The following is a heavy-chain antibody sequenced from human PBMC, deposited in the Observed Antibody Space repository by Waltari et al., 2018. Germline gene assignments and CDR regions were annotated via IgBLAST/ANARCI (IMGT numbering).Heavy chain of an antibody. CDR1: GGSFSGYY. D-gene: IGHD6-13*01. CDR2: INQSGST. J-gene: IGHJ6*02. Sequence: QVQLQRWGAGLLKPSETLSLTCAVYGGSFSGYYWSWIRPHPGKGREWIGEINQSGSTNYNPSLKSRVTISVDTSKNQFSLKLSSVTAADTAVYYCARGGRGWSSWYNYYYYGMDVWGQGTTVTVSS. CDR3: ARGGRGWSSWYNYYYYGMDV. V-gene: IGHV4-34*01.